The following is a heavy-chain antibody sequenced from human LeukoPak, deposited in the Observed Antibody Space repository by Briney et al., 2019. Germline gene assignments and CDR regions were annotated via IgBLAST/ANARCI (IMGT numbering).Heavy chain of an antibody. D-gene: IGHD1-26*01. J-gene: IGHJ4*02. CDR2: ISGSGGTT. Sequence: GGSLRLSCAASGFTFSSYAMSWVRQAPGMGLEWVSTISGSGGTTYYADSVKGRFTISRDNSNNTLYLQMNSLSAEDTAVYYCAKDLRMRSWDLDYWGQGTLVTASS. CDR3: AKDLRMRSWDLDY. V-gene: IGHV3-23*01. CDR1: GFTFSSYA.